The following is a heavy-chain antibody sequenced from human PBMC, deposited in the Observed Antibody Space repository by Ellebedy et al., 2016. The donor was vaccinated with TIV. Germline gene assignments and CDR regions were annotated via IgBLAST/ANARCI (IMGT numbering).Heavy chain of an antibody. D-gene: IGHD6-19*01. J-gene: IGHJ4*02. CDR2: FDPEDGET. V-gene: IGHV1-24*01. Sequence: AASVNVSCKVSGYTLTELSMHSVRQPPGKGLEWMGGFDPEDGETIYAQKFQGRVTMTEDTSTDTAYMELSSLRSEDTAVDYCATGTAVAGTSFDYWGQGTLVTVSS. CDR1: GYTLTELS. CDR3: ATGTAVAGTSFDY.